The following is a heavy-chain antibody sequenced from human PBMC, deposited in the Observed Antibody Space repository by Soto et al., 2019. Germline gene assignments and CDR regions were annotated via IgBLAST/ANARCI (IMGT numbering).Heavy chain of an antibody. CDR1: GYTFTDHG. V-gene: IGHV1-18*01. CDR3: ARGISLSEYYVDY. D-gene: IGHD3-22*01. Sequence: QVPLVQSGGEAKKPGASVRVSCKTSGYTFTDHGMSWVRQAPGQGLEWMGWISTHNGDTNYAQNLHGRVTMTTDTSTSTAYMELRSLRSDDTAIYCCARGISLSEYYVDYWGQGTLVTVSS. CDR2: ISTHNGDT. J-gene: IGHJ4*02.